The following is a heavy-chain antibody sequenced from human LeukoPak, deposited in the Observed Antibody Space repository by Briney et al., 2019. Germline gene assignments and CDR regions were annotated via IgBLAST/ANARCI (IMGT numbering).Heavy chain of an antibody. CDR3: ARDRDGFVIFDY. V-gene: IGHV3-21*01. D-gene: IGHD5-24*01. Sequence: SGGSLRLSCAASGFTFSSYSMNWVRQAPGKGLEWVSSISSSSSYIHYADSVKGRFTISRDNAKNSLYLQMNSLRAEDTAVYYCARDRDGFVIFDYWGQGTLVTVSS. CDR2: ISSSSSYI. J-gene: IGHJ4*02. CDR1: GFTFSSYS.